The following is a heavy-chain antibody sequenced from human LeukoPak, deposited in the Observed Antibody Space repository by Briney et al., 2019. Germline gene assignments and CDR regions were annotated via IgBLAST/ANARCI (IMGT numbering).Heavy chain of an antibody. V-gene: IGHV3-33*08. CDR3: ARGYCSGGSCYDFDY. CDR1: GFTFSSYS. D-gene: IGHD2-15*01. J-gene: IGHJ4*02. Sequence: GGSLRLSRAASGFTFSSYSMNWVRQAPGKGLEWVAVIWYDGSNKYYADSVKGRFTISRDNSKNTLYLQMNSLRAEDTAVYYCARGYCSGGSCYDFDYWGQGTLVTVSS. CDR2: IWYDGSNK.